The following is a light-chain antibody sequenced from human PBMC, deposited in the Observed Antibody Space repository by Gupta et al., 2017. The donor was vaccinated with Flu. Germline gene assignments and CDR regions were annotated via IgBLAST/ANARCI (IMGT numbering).Light chain of an antibody. Sequence: QSVLTQPPSASGAPGQRVAMSCSGSSSNVGFNYVYWYQQLPGTAPKLLLYKNNQRPSGVPDRFSGSKSDTSASLAISGLRSEDEADYYCAAWDDSLSGWVFGGGTKVTVL. V-gene: IGLV1-47*01. J-gene: IGLJ3*02. CDR2: KNN. CDR3: AAWDDSLSGWV. CDR1: SSNVGFNY.